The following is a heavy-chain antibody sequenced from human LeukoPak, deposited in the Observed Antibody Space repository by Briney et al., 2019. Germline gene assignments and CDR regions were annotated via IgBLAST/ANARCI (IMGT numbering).Heavy chain of an antibody. CDR3: AKADQEQLVPNYFDY. V-gene: IGHV3-23*01. J-gene: IGHJ4*02. Sequence: PGGSLRLSCTASEFIFSTYVMSWVRQAPGKGLEWVSSISGRGDITYHADSVKGRFTISRDNSKNTLYLQMNSLRAEDTAVYYCAKADQEQLVPNYFDYWGQGTLVTVSS. CDR1: EFIFSTYV. D-gene: IGHD6-13*01. CDR2: ISGRGDIT.